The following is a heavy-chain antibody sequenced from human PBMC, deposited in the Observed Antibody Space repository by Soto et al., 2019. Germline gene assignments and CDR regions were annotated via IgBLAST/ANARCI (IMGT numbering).Heavy chain of an antibody. CDR3: AGQQLGEYYFDY. CDR2: FYYSGST. D-gene: IGHD6-13*01. CDR1: GDSISSNNYY. J-gene: IGHJ4*02. V-gene: IGHV4-39*07. Sequence: PSETLSLTCTVSGDSISSNNYYRGWVRQPPGKGLEWIGSFYYSGSTNYNPSLKGRVTISVDTSKNQFSLKLSSVTAADTAVYYCAGQQLGEYYFDYWGQGTLVTVSS.